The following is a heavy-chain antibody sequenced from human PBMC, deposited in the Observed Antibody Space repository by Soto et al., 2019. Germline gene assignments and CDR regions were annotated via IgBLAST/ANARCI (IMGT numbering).Heavy chain of an antibody. CDR1: GGSFSGYY. CDR3: ARGRGDGSGSPIYYYYYYGMDV. Sequence: QVQLQQWGAGLLKPSETLSLTCAVYGGSFSGYYWSWIRQPPGKGLEWIGEINHSGSTNYNPSLKSRVTISVDTSKNQFSLKLSSVTAADTAVYYCARGRGDGSGSPIYYYYYYGMDVRGQGTTVTVSS. D-gene: IGHD3-10*01. CDR2: INHSGST. V-gene: IGHV4-34*01. J-gene: IGHJ6*02.